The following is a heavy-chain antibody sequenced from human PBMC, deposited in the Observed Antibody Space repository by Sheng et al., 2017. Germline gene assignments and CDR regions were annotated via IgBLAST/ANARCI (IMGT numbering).Heavy chain of an antibody. Sequence: QVQLQESGPGLVKPSETLSLTCAVSGYSISSGYYWGWIRQPPGKGLEWIGSIYHSGSTYYNPSLKSRVTISVDTSKNQFSLKLSSVTAADTAVYYCARDSVGGWVAWSGFTGFRPRGAQGNPWV. CDR2: IYHSGST. V-gene: IGHV4-38-2*02. CDR1: GYSISSGYY. CDR3: ARDSVGGWVAWSGFTGFRPRGAQGNP. J-gene: IGHJ5*02. D-gene: IGHD3-9*01.